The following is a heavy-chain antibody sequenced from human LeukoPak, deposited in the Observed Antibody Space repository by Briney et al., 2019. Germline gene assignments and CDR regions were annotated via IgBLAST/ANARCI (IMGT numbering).Heavy chain of an antibody. CDR3: ASVGDYDILTGYPIDY. J-gene: IGHJ4*02. CDR1: GFTFSSYA. D-gene: IGHD3-9*01. Sequence: PGRSLRLSCAASGFTFSSYAMHWVRQAPGKGLEWVAVISYDGSNKYYADSVKGRFTISRDNSKNTLYLQMNSLRAEDTAVCYCASVGDYDILTGYPIDYWGQGTLVTVSS. CDR2: ISYDGSNK. V-gene: IGHV3-30*04.